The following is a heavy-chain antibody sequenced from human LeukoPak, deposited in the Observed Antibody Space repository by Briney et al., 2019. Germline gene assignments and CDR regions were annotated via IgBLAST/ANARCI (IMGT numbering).Heavy chain of an antibody. V-gene: IGHV1-46*01. Sequence: ASVKVSCKASGYTFTSYYMHWVRQAPGQGLEWMGIINPSGGSTSYAQKFQGRVTMTRDTSTSTVYMELSSLRSEDTAVYYCARDPGCSSTSCSILLGWFDPWGQGTLVTVSS. J-gene: IGHJ5*02. CDR3: ARDPGCSSTSCSILLGWFDP. CDR2: INPSGGST. CDR1: GYTFTSYY. D-gene: IGHD2-2*01.